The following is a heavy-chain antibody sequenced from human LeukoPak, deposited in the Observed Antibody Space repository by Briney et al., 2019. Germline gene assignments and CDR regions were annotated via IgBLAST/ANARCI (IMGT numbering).Heavy chain of an antibody. CDR1: GYIFTHNW. V-gene: IGHV5-51*01. D-gene: IGHD3-10*01. CDR3: ARQTRDGSGSRGYFFDF. J-gene: IGHJ4*02. Sequence: GESLKISCQGSGYIFTHNWIGWVRQKPGKGLEWMGIIYPGDSDTRYSPSFEGQVTISVDKSSSTAYPQWSRLKASDTAIYYCARQTRDGSGSRGYFFDFWGQGTLVTVSS. CDR2: IYPGDSDT.